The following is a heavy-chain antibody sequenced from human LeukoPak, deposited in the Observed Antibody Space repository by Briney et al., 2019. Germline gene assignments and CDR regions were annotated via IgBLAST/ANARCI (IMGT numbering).Heavy chain of an antibody. V-gene: IGHV3-23*01. D-gene: IGHD6-19*01. J-gene: IGHJ4*02. CDR3: AKGRTAVAGVYFFDN. Sequence: GGSLRLSCAASGFTFSNHAMTWVRQAPGKGLEWVSAISGSGISTYYTDSVKGRFTIPRDNSKNTLYLQMNSLRAEDTALYHCAKGRTAVAGVYFFDNWGQGTLVAVSS. CDR1: GFTFSNHA. CDR2: ISGSGIST.